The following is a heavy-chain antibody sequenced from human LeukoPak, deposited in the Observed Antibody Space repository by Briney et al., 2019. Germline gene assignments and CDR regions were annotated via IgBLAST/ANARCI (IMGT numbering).Heavy chain of an antibody. V-gene: IGHV1-69*05. CDR3: ARVGDYNWNYVGFDY. CDR2: IIPIFGTA. D-gene: IGHD1-7*01. J-gene: IGHJ4*02. Sequence: GASVNVSCKASGGTFSRYAISWVRQAPGQGLEWMGGIIPIFGTANYAQKFQGRVTITTDESTSTAYMELSSLRSEDTAVYYCARVGDYNWNYVGFDYWGQGTLVTVSS. CDR1: GGTFSRYA.